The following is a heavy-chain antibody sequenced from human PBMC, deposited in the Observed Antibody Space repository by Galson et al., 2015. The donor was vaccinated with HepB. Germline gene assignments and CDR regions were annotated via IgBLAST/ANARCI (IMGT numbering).Heavy chain of an antibody. J-gene: IGHJ4*02. Sequence: SVKVSCKASGYTFTSYGISWVRQAPGQGLEWMGWISAYNGNTNYAQKLQGRVTMTTDTSTSTAYMELRSLRSDDTAVYYCARYCSGGSCYSDFDYWGQGTLVTVSS. CDR2: ISAYNGNT. D-gene: IGHD2-15*01. V-gene: IGHV1-18*04. CDR1: GYTFTSYG. CDR3: ARYCSGGSCYSDFDY.